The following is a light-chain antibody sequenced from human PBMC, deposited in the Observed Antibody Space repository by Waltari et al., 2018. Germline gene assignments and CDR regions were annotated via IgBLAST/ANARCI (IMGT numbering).Light chain of an antibody. V-gene: IGLV2-11*01. CDR1: SSDVGNYNY. Sequence: QSALTQPRSVSGSPGQSVTISCTGTSSDVGNYNYVSWYQQHPGKAPKLIIYDVSKRPSGVPDRCAGSKSGNTASLTISGLQAEDEADYYCCSYTGSYTYVFGTGTKVTVL. CDR3: CSYTGSYTYV. J-gene: IGLJ1*01. CDR2: DVS.